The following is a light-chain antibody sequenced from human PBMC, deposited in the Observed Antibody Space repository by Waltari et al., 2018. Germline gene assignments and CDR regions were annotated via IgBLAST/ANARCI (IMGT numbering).Light chain of an antibody. Sequence: QSALTQPASVSGSLGQSLTISCTGTHSDIGAYDYVYWYQQHPGKAPKRILFDVSHRPSVISNRFSGPKSGDTASLTISGLQPEDEADYYCSSYSYITTLQIFGTGTRLTV. V-gene: IGLV2-14*01. CDR2: DVS. J-gene: IGLJ1*01. CDR1: HSDIGAYDY. CDR3: SSYSYITTLQI.